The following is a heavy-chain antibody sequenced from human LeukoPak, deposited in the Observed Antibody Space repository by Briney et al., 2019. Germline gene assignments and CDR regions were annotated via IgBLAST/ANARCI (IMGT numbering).Heavy chain of an antibody. D-gene: IGHD2-8*01. V-gene: IGHV1-18*01. CDR2: ISTNKGNT. J-gene: IGHJ5*02. CDR3: VRDIQWRFDP. CDR1: GYMFTSYG. Sequence: ASVKVACKASGYMFTSYGISWVRQAPGQGLEWMGWISTNKGNTNYAQRLQGRVTMTTDTSTSTAYMELRSLRSDDTAIYYCVRDIQWRFDPWGQGTLVTVSS.